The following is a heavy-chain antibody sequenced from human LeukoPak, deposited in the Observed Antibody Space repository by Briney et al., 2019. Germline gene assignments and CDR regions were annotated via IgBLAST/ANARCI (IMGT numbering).Heavy chain of an antibody. J-gene: IGHJ4*02. D-gene: IGHD4-17*01. Sequence: SETLSLTCTVSGGSISSYYWSWIRRPPGKGLEWIGYIYYSGSTNYNPSLKSRVTISVDTSKNQFSLKLSSVTAADTAVYYCARLRDYGDYGDYFDYWGQGTLVTVSS. CDR2: IYYSGST. CDR1: GGSISSYY. V-gene: IGHV4-59*01. CDR3: ARLRDYGDYGDYFDY.